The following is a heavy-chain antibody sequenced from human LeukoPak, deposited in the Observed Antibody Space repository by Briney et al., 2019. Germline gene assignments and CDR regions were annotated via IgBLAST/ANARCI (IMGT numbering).Heavy chain of an antibody. CDR3: ARDLVGANPLDY. D-gene: IGHD1-26*01. V-gene: IGHV1-46*01. CDR2: INPRGTAT. J-gene: IGHJ4*02. CDR1: GYSFTSHY. Sequence: ASVKVSCKASGYSFTSHYMHWVRQAPGQGLEWMGLINPRGTATRYAESFQGRLTLTRDLSTSTAYMELSRLRSDDTAVYYCARDLVGANPLDYWGQGTLVTVSS.